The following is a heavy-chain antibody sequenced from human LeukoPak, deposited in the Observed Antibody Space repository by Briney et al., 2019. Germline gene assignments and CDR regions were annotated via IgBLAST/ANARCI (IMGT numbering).Heavy chain of an antibody. CDR1: GFTFSSYW. Sequence: PGGSLRLSCAASGFTFSSYWMHWVRQAPGKGLVWVSRINSDGSSTSNADSVKGRFTFSRDNAKNTLYLQMSSLRAEDTAVYYCAREGTAAAGYFDYWGQGTLVTVSS. D-gene: IGHD6-13*01. CDR3: AREGTAAAGYFDY. CDR2: INSDGSST. V-gene: IGHV3-74*01. J-gene: IGHJ4*02.